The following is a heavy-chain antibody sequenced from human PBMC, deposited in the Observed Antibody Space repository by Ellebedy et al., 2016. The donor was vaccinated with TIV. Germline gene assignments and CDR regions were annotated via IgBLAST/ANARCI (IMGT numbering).Heavy chain of an antibody. J-gene: IGHJ4*02. Sequence: ASVKVSCKASGYTFINSYIHWVRQAPGQGLEWLGWINPHNGGTNYALNFRGRVTMTTDMSINTAYMELSTLTFDDTAIYYRAKGLLRELLGFDSWGQGTLVAVSS. D-gene: IGHD1-26*01. CDR2: INPHNGGT. CDR3: AKGLLRELLGFDS. V-gene: IGHV1-2*02. CDR1: GYTFINSY.